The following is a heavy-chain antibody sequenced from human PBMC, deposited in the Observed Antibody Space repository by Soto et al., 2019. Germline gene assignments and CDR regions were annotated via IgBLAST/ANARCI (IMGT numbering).Heavy chain of an antibody. D-gene: IGHD3-22*01. CDR1: GGSISSGGYY. J-gene: IGHJ3*01. Sequence: QVQLQESGPGLVKPSQTLSVTCTVSGGSISSGGYYWSWIRQHPGKGLEWIGYIYYSGSTYYNPSLKSRVTISVDTFKNQFSLKLSSVTSADPAVYYFASQNSITGDDAFDLWGQALMITVSS. CDR3: ASQNSITGDDAFDL. CDR2: IYYSGST. V-gene: IGHV4-31*03.